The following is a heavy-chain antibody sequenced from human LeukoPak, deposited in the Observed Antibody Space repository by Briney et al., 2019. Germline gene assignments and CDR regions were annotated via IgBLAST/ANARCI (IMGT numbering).Heavy chain of an antibody. CDR2: IYYSGNT. D-gene: IGHD6-25*01. CDR3: ARGKSYWYFDL. V-gene: IGHV4-59*01. CDR1: GVSISSYY. Sequence: SETLSLTCTVSGVSISSYYWSWIRQPPGKGLEWIGYIYYSGNTNYKPSLKSRVTISVDTSKNQLSLKLSSVTAADTAVYYCARGKSYWYFDLWGRGTLVTVSS. J-gene: IGHJ2*01.